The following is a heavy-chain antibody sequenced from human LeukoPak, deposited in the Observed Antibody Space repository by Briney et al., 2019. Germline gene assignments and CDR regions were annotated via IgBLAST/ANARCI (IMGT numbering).Heavy chain of an antibody. Sequence: ASVKVSCKASGYTFTGYYMHWVRQAPRQGLGWMGWINPNSGGTNYAQKFQGRATMTRDTSISTAYMELSRLRSDDTAVYYCAREEVGATTLIFDYWGQGTLVTVSS. CDR3: AREEVGATTLIFDY. D-gene: IGHD1-26*01. CDR1: GYTFTGYY. V-gene: IGHV1-2*02. J-gene: IGHJ4*02. CDR2: INPNSGGT.